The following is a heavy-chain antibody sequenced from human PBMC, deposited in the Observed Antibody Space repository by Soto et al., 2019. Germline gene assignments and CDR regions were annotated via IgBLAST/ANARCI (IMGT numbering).Heavy chain of an antibody. Sequence: GESLKISCKGSGYSFTSYWIGWVRQMPGKGLEWMGIIYPGDSDTRYSPSFQGQVTISADKSISTAYLQWSSLKASDTAMYYCASPTSIAARWDAFDIWGQGTMVTVSS. CDR2: IYPGDSDT. J-gene: IGHJ3*02. D-gene: IGHD6-6*01. CDR1: GYSFTSYW. CDR3: ASPTSIAARWDAFDI. V-gene: IGHV5-51*01.